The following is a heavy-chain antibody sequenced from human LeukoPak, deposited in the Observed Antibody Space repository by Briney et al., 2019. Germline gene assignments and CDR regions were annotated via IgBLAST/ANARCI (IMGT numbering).Heavy chain of an antibody. CDR1: GGTFSSYT. CDR3: ATLAEGEDDYGDYLFDY. D-gene: IGHD4-17*01. V-gene: IGHV1-69*02. J-gene: IGHJ4*02. Sequence: SVKVSCKASGGTFSSYTISWVRQAPGQGLEWMGRIIPILGIANYAQKFQGRVTITADKSTSTAYMELSSLRSEDTAVYYCATLAEGEDDYGDYLFDYWGQGTLVTVSS. CDR2: IIPILGIA.